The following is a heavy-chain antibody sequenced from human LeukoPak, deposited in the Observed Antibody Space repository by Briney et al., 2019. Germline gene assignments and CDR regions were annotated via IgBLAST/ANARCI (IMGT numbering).Heavy chain of an antibody. V-gene: IGHV1-18*01. CDR2: ISGYNGNT. Sequence: GASVKVSCKASGYTFRSHVISWVRQAPGQGLEWMGWISGYNGNTKYAQKVQDRVTMTTDTSTSTAYMELRSLRPDDTAVYYCARDVDSSMVLFDYWGQGTLVTVSS. CDR3: ARDVDSSMVLFDY. J-gene: IGHJ4*02. CDR1: GYTFRSHV. D-gene: IGHD5-18*01.